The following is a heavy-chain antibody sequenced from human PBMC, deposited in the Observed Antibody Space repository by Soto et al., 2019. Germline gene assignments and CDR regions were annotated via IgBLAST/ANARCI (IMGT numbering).Heavy chain of an antibody. CDR2: IIPIFGTA. Sequence: QVQLVQSGAEVKKPGSSVKVSCKAPGGTFSSYAISWVRQAPGQGLAWMGGIIPIFGTAKYAQKFQGRVTITADESTSTGSMELSSLRSEDTAVYYCARSQGGSSSLDIYYYYYYGMDVWGQGTTVTVSS. V-gene: IGHV1-69*01. D-gene: IGHD2-15*01. J-gene: IGHJ6*02. CDR3: ARSQGGSSSLDIYYYYYYGMDV. CDR1: GGTFSSYA.